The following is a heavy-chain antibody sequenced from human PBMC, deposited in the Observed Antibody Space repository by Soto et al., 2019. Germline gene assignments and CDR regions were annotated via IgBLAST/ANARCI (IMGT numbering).Heavy chain of an antibody. CDR2: INHSGST. CDR3: ARCVENDSSGYYYFDY. V-gene: IGHV4-34*01. D-gene: IGHD3-22*01. J-gene: IGHJ4*02. Sequence: SETLSLTCAVYGGSFSGYYWSWIRQPPGKGLEWIGEINHSGSTNYNPSLKSRVTISVDTSKNQFSLKLSSVTAADTAVYYCARCVENDSSGYYYFDYWGQGTLVTVSS. CDR1: GGSFSGYY.